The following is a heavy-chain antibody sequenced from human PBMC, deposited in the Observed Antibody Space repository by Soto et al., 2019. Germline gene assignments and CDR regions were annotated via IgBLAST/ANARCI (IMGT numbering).Heavy chain of an antibody. CDR1: GYTFTGYY. J-gene: IGHJ5*02. V-gene: IGHV1-2*02. D-gene: IGHD6-19*01. Sequence: GASVKVSCKASGYTFTGYYMHWVRQAPGQGLEWMGWINPNSGGTNYAQKFQGRVTMTRDTSISTAYMELRRLRSDDKAVYYCARGPIAVAGTVWFDPWGQGTLVTVSS. CDR2: INPNSGGT. CDR3: ARGPIAVAGTVWFDP.